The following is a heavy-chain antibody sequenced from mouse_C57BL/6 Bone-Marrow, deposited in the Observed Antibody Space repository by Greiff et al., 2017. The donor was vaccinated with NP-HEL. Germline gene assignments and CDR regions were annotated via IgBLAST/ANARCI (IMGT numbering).Heavy chain of an antibody. CDR3: AIITTVDY. CDR2: ISYDGSN. J-gene: IGHJ2*01. V-gene: IGHV3-6*01. Sequence: DVKLQESGPGLVKPSQSLSLTCSVTGYSITSGYYWNWIRQFPGNKLEWMGYISYDGSNNYNPSLKNRISITRDTSKNQFFLKLNSVTTEDTATYYCAIITTVDYWGQGTTLTVSS. CDR1: GYSITSGYY. D-gene: IGHD1-2*01.